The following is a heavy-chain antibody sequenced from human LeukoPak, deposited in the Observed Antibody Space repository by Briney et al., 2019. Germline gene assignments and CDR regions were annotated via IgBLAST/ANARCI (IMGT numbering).Heavy chain of an antibody. CDR3: ARRGELTMFGVVTEYYFDH. Sequence: PSETLSLTCVVSGDSISTSDYYWGWIRQPPGKGLEWIGSIYDSGSTYYDPSLKSRVTVSVDTSKNQFSLKLRSVTAADTAVYYCARRGELTMFGVVTEYYFDHWGQGTLVTVSS. D-gene: IGHD3-3*01. CDR1: GDSISTSDYY. V-gene: IGHV4-39*01. J-gene: IGHJ4*02. CDR2: IYDSGST.